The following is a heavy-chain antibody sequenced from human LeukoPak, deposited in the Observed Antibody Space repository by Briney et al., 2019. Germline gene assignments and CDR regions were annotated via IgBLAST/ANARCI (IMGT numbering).Heavy chain of an antibody. CDR2: IRNDGTTK. Sequence: GGSLRLSCAASPFTFSTYGMHWVRQAPGKGLEWAAFIRNDGTTKYYADSVKGRCTISRDNSKNTLYLHMNSLRVEDTAVYYCAKTWSSSWGFFDYCGQGTLVTVSS. CDR3: AKTWSSSWGFFDY. J-gene: IGHJ4*02. V-gene: IGHV3-30*02. CDR1: PFTFSTYG. D-gene: IGHD6-13*01.